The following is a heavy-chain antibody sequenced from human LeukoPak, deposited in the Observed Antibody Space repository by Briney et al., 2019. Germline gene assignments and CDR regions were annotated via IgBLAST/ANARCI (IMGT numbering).Heavy chain of an antibody. V-gene: IGHV1-69*04. CDR1: GGTFSSYA. Sequence: SVKVSCKASGGTFSSYAISWVRQAPGQGLEWMGRIIPILGIANYAQKFQGRVTITADKSTSTAYMELSSLRSEDTAVYYCAKDQGSSSWSPTHLGFQHWGQGTLVTVSS. J-gene: IGHJ1*01. CDR2: IIPILGIA. D-gene: IGHD6-13*01. CDR3: AKDQGSSSWSPTHLGFQH.